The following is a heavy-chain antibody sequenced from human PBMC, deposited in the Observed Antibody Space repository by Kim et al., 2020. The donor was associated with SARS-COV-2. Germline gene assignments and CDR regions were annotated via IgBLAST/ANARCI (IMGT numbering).Heavy chain of an antibody. D-gene: IGHD2-15*01. CDR2: IIPIFGTA. CDR1: GGTFSSYA. Sequence: SVKVSCKASGGTFSSYAISWVRQAPGQGLEWMGGIIPIFGTANYAQKFQGRVTITADESTSTAYMELSSLRSEDTAVYYCARWDGGNDYYYGMDVWGQGTTVTVSS. V-gene: IGHV1-69*13. CDR3: ARWDGGNDYYYGMDV. J-gene: IGHJ6*02.